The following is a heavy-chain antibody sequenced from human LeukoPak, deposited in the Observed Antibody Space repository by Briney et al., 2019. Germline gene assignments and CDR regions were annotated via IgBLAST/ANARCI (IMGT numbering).Heavy chain of an antibody. Sequence: GGSLRLSCAASGSAFSRSWIHWVRQAPGKGLVWVSHINNDASRTTYADSVRGRFTISRDNAKNTVSLQMNSLRAEDTAVYYCASDGAYAMAVWGQGTAVTVSS. J-gene: IGHJ6*02. V-gene: IGHV3-74*01. D-gene: IGHD1-26*01. CDR1: GSAFSRSW. CDR3: ASDGAYAMAV. CDR2: INNDASRT.